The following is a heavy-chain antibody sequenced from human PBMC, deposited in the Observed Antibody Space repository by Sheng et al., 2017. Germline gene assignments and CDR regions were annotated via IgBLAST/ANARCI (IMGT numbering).Heavy chain of an antibody. CDR3: ARDPRVPYYFDY. V-gene: IGHV3-33*01. Sequence: QVQLVESGGGVVQPGRSLRLSCAASGFTFSSYGMHWVRQAPGKGLEWVAVIWYDGSNRNYADSVKGRFTISRDNSKNTLYLQMDSLRAEDTAVYYCARDPRVPYYFDYWGQERWSPSPQ. CDR2: IWYDGSNR. CDR1: GFTFSSYG. J-gene: IGHJ4*01.